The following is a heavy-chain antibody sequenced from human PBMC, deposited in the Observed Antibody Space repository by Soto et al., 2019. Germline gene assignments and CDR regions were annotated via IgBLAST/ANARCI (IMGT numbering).Heavy chain of an antibody. CDR2: INPSGGST. CDR3: ARDLGGWPDY. Sequence: VKVPCKASGYTFTSYYMHWVRQAPGQGLEWMGIINPSGGSTSYAQKFQGRVTITRDTSASTAYMELSSLRSEDTAVYYCARDLGGWPDYWGQGTLVTVSS. J-gene: IGHJ4*02. CDR1: GYTFTSYY. D-gene: IGHD2-15*01. V-gene: IGHV1-46*01.